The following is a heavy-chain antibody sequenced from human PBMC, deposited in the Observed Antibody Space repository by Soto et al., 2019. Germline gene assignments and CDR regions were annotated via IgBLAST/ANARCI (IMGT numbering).Heavy chain of an antibody. V-gene: IGHV3-23*01. CDR2: ISGSGGST. J-gene: IGHJ4*02. CDR1: GFTFSSYA. CDR3: AKDGGYYYDSSGYFDY. Sequence: GGSLRLSCAASGFTFSSYAMSWVRQAPGKGLEWVSAISGSGGSTYYADSVKGRFTISRDNSKNTLYLQMNSRRAEDTAVYYCAKDGGYYYDSSGYFDYWGQGTLVTVSS. D-gene: IGHD3-22*01.